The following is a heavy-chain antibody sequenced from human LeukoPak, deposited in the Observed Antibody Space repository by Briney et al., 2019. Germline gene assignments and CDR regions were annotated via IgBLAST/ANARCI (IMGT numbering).Heavy chain of an antibody. CDR1: GFTFSSYS. Sequence: GGSLRLSCAASGFTFSSYSMNWVRQAPGKGLEWVSYISSSSSTIYYAESVKGRFTISRDNAKNSLYLQMNSLRAEDTAVYYCAGDSGFLTSYMDVWGKGTTVTVSS. V-gene: IGHV3-48*01. J-gene: IGHJ6*03. CDR3: AGDSGFLTSYMDV. D-gene: IGHD3-10*01. CDR2: ISSSSSTI.